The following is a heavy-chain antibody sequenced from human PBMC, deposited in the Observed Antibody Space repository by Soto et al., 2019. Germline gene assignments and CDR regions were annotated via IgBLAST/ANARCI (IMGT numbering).Heavy chain of an antibody. CDR3: ASNYDILTGPNGMDV. CDR1: GFTFSDHY. J-gene: IGHJ6*02. D-gene: IGHD3-9*01. CDR2: TRNKANSYTT. V-gene: IGHV3-72*01. Sequence: PGWSLRLSCAASGFTFSDHYMDWVRQAPGKGLEWVGRTRNKANSYTTEYAASVKGRFTISRDDSKNSLYLQMNSLKTEDTAVYYCASNYDILTGPNGMDVWGQGTTVTV.